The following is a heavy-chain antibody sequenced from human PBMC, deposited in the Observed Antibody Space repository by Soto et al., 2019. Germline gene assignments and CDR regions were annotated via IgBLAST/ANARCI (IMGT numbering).Heavy chain of an antibody. CDR3: ASRPVVVLWFGS. D-gene: IGHD2-8*01. Sequence: SETLSLTCTVSGGSISSSSYYWGWIRQPPGKGLEWIGSIYYSGSTYYNPSLKSRVTISVDTSKNQFSLKLSSVTAADTAVYYCASRPVVVLWFGSWGQGTLVTVSS. J-gene: IGHJ5*01. V-gene: IGHV4-39*01. CDR1: GGSISSSSYY. CDR2: IYYSGST.